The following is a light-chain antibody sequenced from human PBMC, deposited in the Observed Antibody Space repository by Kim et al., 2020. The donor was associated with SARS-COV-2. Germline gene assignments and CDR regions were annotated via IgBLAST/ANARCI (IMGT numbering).Light chain of an antibody. Sequence: DIVMIQSPLSLPVSPGEPASISCRSSQSLLQSNGFHFLHWYLQKPGLPPQLLISLVSNRAPGVPDRFSGTGSGTDFTLEISRVEAEDGGIYYCMQDLQIPYTFGQGTKLEI. CDR1: QSLLQSNGFHF. CDR2: LVS. J-gene: IGKJ2*01. V-gene: IGKV2-28*01. CDR3: MQDLQIPYT.